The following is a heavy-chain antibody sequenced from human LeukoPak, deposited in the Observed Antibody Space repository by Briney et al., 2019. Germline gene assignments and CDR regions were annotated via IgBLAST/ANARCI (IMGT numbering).Heavy chain of an antibody. CDR3: ARRTTVTIPFGY. CDR1: GGSISSYY. V-gene: IGHV4-59*12. D-gene: IGHD4-11*01. Sequence: SETLSLTCTVSGGSISSYYWSWIRQPPGRGLEWIGYIYYSGSTNYNPSLKSRVTISVDTSKNQFSLKLTSVTAADTAIYYCARRTTVTIPFGYWGQGTLVTVYS. CDR2: IYYSGST. J-gene: IGHJ4*02.